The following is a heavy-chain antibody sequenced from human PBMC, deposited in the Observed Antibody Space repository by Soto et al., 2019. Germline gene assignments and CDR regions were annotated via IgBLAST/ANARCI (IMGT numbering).Heavy chain of an antibody. CDR3: ARDLLVLVPALSADWFDP. Sequence: EVQLVESGGGLVQPGGSLRLSCAASGFTFSSYSMNWVRQAPGKGLEWVSYISSSSSTIYYADSVKGRFTISRDNAKNSLYLQMNSLRAEDTAVYYCARDLLVLVPALSADWFDPWGQGTLVTVSS. V-gene: IGHV3-48*01. D-gene: IGHD2-2*01. J-gene: IGHJ5*02. CDR1: GFTFSSYS. CDR2: ISSSSSTI.